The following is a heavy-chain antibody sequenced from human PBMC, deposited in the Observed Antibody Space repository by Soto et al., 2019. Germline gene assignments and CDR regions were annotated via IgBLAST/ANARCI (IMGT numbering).Heavy chain of an antibody. CDR2: IDPSDSDI. V-gene: IGHV5-10-1*01. D-gene: IGHD1-7*01. CDR1: GYTFTNYD. CDR3: AIPLARTTPFDY. J-gene: IGHJ4*02. Sequence: WESREIACQSSGYTFTNYDIAWVRQVPGKGLDLMGRIDPSDSDIKXXPSFVGHXXIAVGECIITXVLQWXVLEASDTAMYFCAIPLARTTPFDYWRQGSLVTDSS.